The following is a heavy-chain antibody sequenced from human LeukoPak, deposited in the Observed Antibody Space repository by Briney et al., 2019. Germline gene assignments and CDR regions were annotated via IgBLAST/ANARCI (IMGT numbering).Heavy chain of an antibody. V-gene: IGHV3-30*02. CDR2: IRYDGSNK. CDR1: GFTFSSYG. Sequence: GGSLRLSCAASGFTFSSYGMHWVRQAPGKGLEWVAFIRYDGSNKYYADSVRDRFTISRDNAKNTVHLQMNSLRVEDTAIYFCAGAYSAYDPFDYWGQGILVTVSS. CDR3: AGAYSAYDPFDY. J-gene: IGHJ4*02. D-gene: IGHD5-12*01.